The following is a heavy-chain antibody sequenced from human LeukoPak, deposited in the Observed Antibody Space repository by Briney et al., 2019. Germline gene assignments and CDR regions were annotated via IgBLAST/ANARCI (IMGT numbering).Heavy chain of an antibody. CDR2: ISYDGSNK. Sequence: PPGRSPRLSCAASGFTFSSSAMHWVRQAPDKGLEWVAVISYDGSNKYYADSVKGRFTISRDNSKNTLYLQMNSLRADDTAVYYCARDRDSSGWYEGFDYWGQGTLVTVSS. V-gene: IGHV3-30-3*01. CDR1: GFTFSSSA. J-gene: IGHJ4*02. CDR3: ARDRDSSGWYEGFDY. D-gene: IGHD6-19*01.